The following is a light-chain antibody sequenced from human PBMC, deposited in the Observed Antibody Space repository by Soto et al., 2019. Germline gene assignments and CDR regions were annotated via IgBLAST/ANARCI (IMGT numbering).Light chain of an antibody. Sequence: IVLTQSPATLSVSPWERATLSCRTSLSVSVYLDWYQQKPGQAPRLLIYDASNRATGIPARFSGSGSGTDFTLTISSLEPEDFAVYYCQQRNNWPPVTFGGGTKVDIK. CDR2: DAS. CDR1: LSVSVY. J-gene: IGKJ4*01. CDR3: QQRNNWPPVT. V-gene: IGKV3-11*01.